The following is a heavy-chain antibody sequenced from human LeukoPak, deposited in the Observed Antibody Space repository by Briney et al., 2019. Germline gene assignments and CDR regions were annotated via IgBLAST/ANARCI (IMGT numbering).Heavy chain of an antibody. D-gene: IGHD2-2*01. Sequence: PSQTLSLTCTVSGGSISSGSYYWSWIRQPAGKGLEWIGRTYTSGSTNYNPSLKSRVTISVDTSKNQFSLKLSSVTAADTAVYYCARDNYCSSTSCYRVTNWFDPWGQGTLVTVSS. V-gene: IGHV4-61*02. CDR1: GGSISSGSYY. CDR2: TYTSGST. J-gene: IGHJ5*02. CDR3: ARDNYCSSTSCYRVTNWFDP.